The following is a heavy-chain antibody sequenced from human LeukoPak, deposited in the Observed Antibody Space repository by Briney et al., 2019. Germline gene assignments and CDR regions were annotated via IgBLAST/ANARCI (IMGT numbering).Heavy chain of an antibody. CDR3: ARGITMVRGVIILDY. CDR1: GYTFTSYG. Sequence: ASVKVSCKASGYTFTSYGISWVRQAPGQGLEWMGWISAYNGNTNYAQKLQGRVTMTTDTSTSTAYMELRSLRSDDTAVYYCARGITMVRGVIILDYWGQGTLVTVSS. CDR2: ISAYNGNT. D-gene: IGHD3-10*01. V-gene: IGHV1-18*01. J-gene: IGHJ4*02.